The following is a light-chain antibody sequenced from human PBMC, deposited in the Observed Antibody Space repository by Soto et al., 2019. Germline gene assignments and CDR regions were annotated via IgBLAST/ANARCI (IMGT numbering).Light chain of an antibody. Sequence: MQITRCPCYLSASVLYGVTISCLASQSINSYLNWYQQEPGKAPKFLIYAASSLQSGVPSRFSGSGSGTDFTLIISSLQPEHFATYYCQQSYSTPITFGQGTRLEIK. V-gene: IGKV1-39*01. CDR1: QSINSY. CDR3: QQSYSTPIT. CDR2: AAS. J-gene: IGKJ5*01.